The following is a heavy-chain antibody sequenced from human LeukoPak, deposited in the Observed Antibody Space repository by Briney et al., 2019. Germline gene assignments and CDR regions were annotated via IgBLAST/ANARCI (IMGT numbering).Heavy chain of an antibody. CDR1: GFTLSSYS. CDR3: AREAQDSKWLVDLGYYDSSGYYYFDY. V-gene: IGHV3-21*01. J-gene: IGHJ4*02. CDR2: ISSSSSYI. Sequence: GGSLRLSCAASGFTLSSYSMNWVRQAPGKGLEWVSSISSSSSYIYYADSVKGRFTISRDNAKNSLYLQMNSLRAEDTAVYYCAREAQDSKWLVDLGYYDSSGYYYFDYWGQGTLVTVSS. D-gene: IGHD3-22*01.